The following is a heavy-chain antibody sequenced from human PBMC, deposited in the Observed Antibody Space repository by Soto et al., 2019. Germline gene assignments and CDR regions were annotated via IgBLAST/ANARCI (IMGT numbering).Heavy chain of an antibody. Sequence: GGSLRLSCAASGFTFSSYTMNWVRQAPGKGLEWLSYISNSSSSIYYADSVKGRFTISRDNAKNSLYLQMNSLRAEDTAVYYCARFEGYDFDYWGQGTLVTVSS. CDR1: GFTFSSYT. D-gene: IGHD5-12*01. V-gene: IGHV3-48*01. CDR3: ARFEGYDFDY. CDR2: ISNSSSSI. J-gene: IGHJ4*02.